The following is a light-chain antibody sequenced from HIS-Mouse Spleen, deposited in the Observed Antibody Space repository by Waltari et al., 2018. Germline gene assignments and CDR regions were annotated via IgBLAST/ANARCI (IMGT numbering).Light chain of an antibody. CDR1: TRDGGGYNY. Sequence: QSALTQPASVSGSPGQSIPIPCTGTTRDGGGYNYVSWYQQHPGKAPKLMIYDVSNRPSGVSNRFSGSKSGNTASLTISGLQAEDEADYYCSSYTSSSTEVFGGGTKLTVL. J-gene: IGLJ2*01. CDR2: DVS. V-gene: IGLV2-14*03. CDR3: SSYTSSSTEV.